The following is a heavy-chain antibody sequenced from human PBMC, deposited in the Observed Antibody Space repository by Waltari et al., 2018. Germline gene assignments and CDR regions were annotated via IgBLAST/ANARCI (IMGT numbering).Heavy chain of an antibody. J-gene: IGHJ4*02. CDR1: GDSMSTRAY. D-gene: IGHD1-1*01. Sequence: QLQLQESGPGLVKPSGTLSLLCAVSGDSMSTRAYWRGVRQTPGKGLEGIGQVRGDGKTNYNPSFAIRVTMSLDTSTYHFALKLTSATAADTALYYCARDRGRGLYLDTWGQGTLVTVSP. CDR2: VRGDGKT. CDR3: ARDRGRGLYLDT. V-gene: IGHV4-4*02.